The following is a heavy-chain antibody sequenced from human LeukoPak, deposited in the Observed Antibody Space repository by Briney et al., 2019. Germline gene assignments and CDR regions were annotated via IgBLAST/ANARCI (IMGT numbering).Heavy chain of an antibody. Sequence: ASVKVSCKASGYTFTSYDINWVRQATGQGLEWMGWMNANSGNTGYAHKFQGRVTMTRNTSISTAYMELSSLRSEDTAVYYCARSVSSGYYLDYWGQGTLVTVSS. CDR2: MNANSGNT. CDR3: ARSVSSGYYLDY. J-gene: IGHJ4*02. CDR1: GYTFTSYD. D-gene: IGHD3-22*01. V-gene: IGHV1-8*01.